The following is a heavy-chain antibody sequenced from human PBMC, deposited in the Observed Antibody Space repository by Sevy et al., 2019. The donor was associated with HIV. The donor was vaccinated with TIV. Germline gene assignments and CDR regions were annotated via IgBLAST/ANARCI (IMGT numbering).Heavy chain of an antibody. J-gene: IGHJ4*02. D-gene: IGHD3-22*01. Sequence: SETLSLTCTVSGGSVSSGSYYWSWIRQPPGKGLEWIGYIYYSGSTNYNPSLKSRVTISVDTSKNQFSLKLSSVTAADTAVYYSARAPHYYDSSGYLDYWGQGTLVTVSS. CDR1: GGSVSSGSYY. CDR3: ARAPHYYDSSGYLDY. CDR2: IYYSGST. V-gene: IGHV4-61*01.